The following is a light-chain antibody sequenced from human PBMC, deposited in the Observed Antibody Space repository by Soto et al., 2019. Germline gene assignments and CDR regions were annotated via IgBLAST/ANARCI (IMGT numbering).Light chain of an antibody. CDR1: SSNIGNNA. J-gene: IGLJ3*02. Sequence: QSVLTQPPSASGTPGQRVTISCSGSSSNIGNNAVNWYQQFPGTAPKLLIYDNIQRPSGVPVRFSGSKSGTSASLAISGLQSEDEADYYCAAWGDNLNGWVFGGGTKLPVL. CDR2: DNI. CDR3: AAWGDNLNGWV. V-gene: IGLV1-44*01.